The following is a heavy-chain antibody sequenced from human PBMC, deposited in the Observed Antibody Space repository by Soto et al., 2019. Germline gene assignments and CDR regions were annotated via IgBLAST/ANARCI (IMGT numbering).Heavy chain of an antibody. CDR1: GFTVSSNY. D-gene: IGHD6-13*01. CDR3: ARDPVPTYSSSW. Sequence: GGSLRLSCAASGFTVSSNYMSWVRQAPGKGLEWVSVIYSGGSTYYADSVKGRFTISRDNSKNTLYLQMNSLRAEDTAVYYCARDPVPTYSSSWWGQGTLVTVSS. J-gene: IGHJ4*02. V-gene: IGHV3-66*01. CDR2: IYSGGST.